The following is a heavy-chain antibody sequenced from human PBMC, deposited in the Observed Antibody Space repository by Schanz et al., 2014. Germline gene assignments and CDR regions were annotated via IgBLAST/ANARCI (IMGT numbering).Heavy chain of an antibody. Sequence: QVQLQESGPGLVKPSETLSLTCTVSGGSISTYYWSWIRQPAGKGLEWIGRIYTSGSTNYNPSLKSRVTMSVDTSKNQFSLRLGSVTAADTAAYYCATWSGTRLFHNWGQGTLVTVSS. CDR3: ATWSGTRLFHN. CDR1: GGSISTYY. CDR2: IYTSGST. V-gene: IGHV4-4*07. J-gene: IGHJ4*02. D-gene: IGHD1-7*01.